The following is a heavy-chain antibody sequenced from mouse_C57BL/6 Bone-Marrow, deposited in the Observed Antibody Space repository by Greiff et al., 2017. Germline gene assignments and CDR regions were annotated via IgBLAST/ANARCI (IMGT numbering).Heavy chain of an antibody. J-gene: IGHJ4*01. V-gene: IGHV1-74*01. D-gene: IGHD2-2*01. CDR1: GYTFTSYW. CDR2: IHPSDSDT. CDR3: ALTTMVTTRSIAMDY. Sequence: VQLQQPGAELVKPGASVKVSCKASGYTFTSYWMHWVKQRPGQGLEWIGRIHPSDSDTNYNQKFKGKATLTVDKSSSTAYMQLSSLTSEDSAVDYCALTTMVTTRSIAMDYWGQGTSGTVSS.